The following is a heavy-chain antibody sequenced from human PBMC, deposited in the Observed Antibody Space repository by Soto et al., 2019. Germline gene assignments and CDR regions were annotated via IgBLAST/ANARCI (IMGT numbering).Heavy chain of an antibody. CDR3: ARDMSRYDSWSGYVSTTNWFDP. CDR1: GDSISSGGYY. D-gene: IGHD3-3*01. Sequence: TLSLTCIVSGDSISSGGYYWSRIRQHPVKGLEWIGYIFYSGSAFYNPSLKGRVTISVETSENRFSLRLNSVTAADTAVYYCARDMSRYDSWSGYVSTTNWFDPWGQGALVTVSS. V-gene: IGHV4-31*03. J-gene: IGHJ5*02. CDR2: IFYSGSA.